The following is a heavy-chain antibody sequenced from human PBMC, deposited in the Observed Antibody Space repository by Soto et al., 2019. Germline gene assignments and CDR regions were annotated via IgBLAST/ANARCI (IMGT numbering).Heavy chain of an antibody. CDR2: ISGSGGST. D-gene: IGHD3-16*02. V-gene: IGHV3-23*01. Sequence: EVQLLESGGGLVQPGGSLRLSCAASGFTFSSYAMSWVRQAPGKGLEWVSAISGSGGSTYYADSVKGRFPISRDNSKNTLYLQMNSLRAEDTAVYYCATCLGELSLPPDYWGQGTLVTVSS. CDR3: ATCLGELSLPPDY. J-gene: IGHJ4*02. CDR1: GFTFSSYA.